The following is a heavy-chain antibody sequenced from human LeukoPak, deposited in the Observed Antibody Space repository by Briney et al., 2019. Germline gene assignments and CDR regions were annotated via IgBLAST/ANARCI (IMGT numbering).Heavy chain of an antibody. D-gene: IGHD1-26*01. J-gene: IGHJ4*02. Sequence: GESLKISCKGSGYSFISYLIGWVRPMPGKGLEWMGIIYPADSDTRNSPSFQGQVTISADKSINTAYLQWSGLKASDTAMYFCARLKGGSGAPFDYWGQGTLVTVSS. CDR2: IYPADSDT. CDR1: GYSFISYL. CDR3: ARLKGGSGAPFDY. V-gene: IGHV5-51*01.